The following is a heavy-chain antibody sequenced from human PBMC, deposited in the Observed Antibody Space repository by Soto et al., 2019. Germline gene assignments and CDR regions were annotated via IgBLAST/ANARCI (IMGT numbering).Heavy chain of an antibody. V-gene: IGHV3-72*01. J-gene: IGHJ4*02. CDR1: GFTFSDHY. CDR2: TRNKANSYTT. Sequence: GGSLRLSCAASGFTFSDHYMDWVRQAPGKGLEWVGRTRNKANSYTTEYAASVKGRFTISRDDSKNSLYLQMNSLKTEDTAVYYCARVYYDSSGYQVYCGQGPLVPVSS. D-gene: IGHD3-22*01. CDR3: ARVYYDSSGYQVY.